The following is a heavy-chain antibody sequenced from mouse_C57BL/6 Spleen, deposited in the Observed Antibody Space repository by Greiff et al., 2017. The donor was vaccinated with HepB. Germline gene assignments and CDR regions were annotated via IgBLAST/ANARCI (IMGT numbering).Heavy chain of an antibody. CDR1: GDTFTSYW. CDR2: RDPSDSYT. Sequence: QVQLQQPGAELGKPGASGKLSCKASGDTFTSYWMQGGKKRPGQGLEWSGERDPSDSYTNYNQKFKGKATLTVDTSSSTAYMQLSSLTSEDSAVYYCARSRGYGSSYGYFDVWGTGTTVTVSS. J-gene: IGHJ1*03. CDR3: ARSRGYGSSYGYFDV. V-gene: IGHV1-50*01. D-gene: IGHD1-1*01.